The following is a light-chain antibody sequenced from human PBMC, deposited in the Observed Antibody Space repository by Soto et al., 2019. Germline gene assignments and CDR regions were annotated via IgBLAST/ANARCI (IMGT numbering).Light chain of an antibody. Sequence: QSVLTQPPSASGSPGQSGTISCTGTSSDVGGYNYVSWYQQYPGKAPKLMIYEVSERPSGVPDRFSGSKSGNTASLTVSGLQAEDEADYYCSSYAGTNNLVFGGGTKVTVL. V-gene: IGLV2-8*01. CDR2: EVS. J-gene: IGLJ2*01. CDR1: SSDVGGYNY. CDR3: SSYAGTNNLV.